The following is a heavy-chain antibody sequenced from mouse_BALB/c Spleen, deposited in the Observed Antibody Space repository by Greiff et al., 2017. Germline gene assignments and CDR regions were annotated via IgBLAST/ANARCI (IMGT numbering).Heavy chain of an antibody. CDR3: TRAGTGGAMDY. V-gene: IGHV1S22*01. CDR2: IYPGSGST. D-gene: IGHD3-3*01. Sequence: LQQPGSELVRPGASVKLSCKASGYTFTSYWMHWVKQRHGQGLEWIGNIYPGSGSTNYDEKFKSKGTLTVDTSSSTAYMHLSSLTSEDSAVYYCTRAGTGGAMDYWGQGTSVTVSS. CDR1: GYTFTSYW. J-gene: IGHJ4*01.